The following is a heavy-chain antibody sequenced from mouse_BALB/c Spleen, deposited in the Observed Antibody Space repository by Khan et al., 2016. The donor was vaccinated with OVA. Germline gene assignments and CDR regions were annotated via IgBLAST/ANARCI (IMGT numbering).Heavy chain of an antibody. Sequence: EVELVESGPGLVKPSQSLSLTFTVTGYSITRGYGCNWIRQFPGNKLAWLGYIRYSGSTNYNPSLKSRISITRATSKNQFFLQLNSVTTEDTATYYCARTARIKYWGQGTTLTVSS. CDR3: ARTARIKY. J-gene: IGHJ2*01. V-gene: IGHV3-1*02. CDR2: IRYSGST. D-gene: IGHD1-2*01. CDR1: GYSITRGYG.